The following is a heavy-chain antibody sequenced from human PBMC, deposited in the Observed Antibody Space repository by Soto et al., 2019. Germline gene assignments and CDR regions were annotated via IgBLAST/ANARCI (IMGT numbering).Heavy chain of an antibody. D-gene: IGHD2-21*02. CDR2: INTANGNT. Sequence: QVQLVQSGAEVKKPGASVKVSCKASGYTFTTYGISWVRQAPGQGLEWMGWINTANGNTNFAQNFQGRVTMTTDTSTTTAYMELRSLRSDDTAVYYCARDRNPYCAGDCYSYYFDSWGQGSLVTVSS. V-gene: IGHV1-18*01. CDR1: GYTFTTYG. J-gene: IGHJ4*02. CDR3: ARDRNPYCAGDCYSYYFDS.